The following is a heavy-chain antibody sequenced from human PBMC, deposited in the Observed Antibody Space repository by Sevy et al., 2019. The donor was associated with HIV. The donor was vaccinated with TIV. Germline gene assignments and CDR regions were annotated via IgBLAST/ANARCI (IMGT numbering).Heavy chain of an antibody. J-gene: IGHJ6*02. CDR3: ARDHEKDGDLGDYYYYAMDV. D-gene: IGHD4-17*01. CDR1: GFTLSDYY. Sequence: GGSLRLSCAASGFTLSDYYMSWIRQAPVKGLQWISYISGSGDSIYYADSVKGRFTISRDNTKNSLYLQMNRLRAEDTAVYFCARDHEKDGDLGDYYYYAMDVWGQGTTVTVSS. CDR2: ISGSGDSI. V-gene: IGHV3-11*01.